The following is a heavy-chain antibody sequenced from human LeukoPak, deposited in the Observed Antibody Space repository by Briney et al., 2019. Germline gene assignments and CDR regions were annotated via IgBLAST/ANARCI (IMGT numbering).Heavy chain of an antibody. Sequence: GGSLRLSCAASGFTFSSYAMSWVRQAPGKGLEWVSAISGSGGSTYYADSVKGRFTISRDNSKNTLYLQMNSLRAEDTAVYYCAKGEAVQYYYYYYMDVWGKGTTVTVSS. CDR2: ISGSGGST. CDR1: GFTFSSYA. V-gene: IGHV3-23*01. J-gene: IGHJ6*03. CDR3: AKGEAVQYYYYYYMDV. D-gene: IGHD1-1*01.